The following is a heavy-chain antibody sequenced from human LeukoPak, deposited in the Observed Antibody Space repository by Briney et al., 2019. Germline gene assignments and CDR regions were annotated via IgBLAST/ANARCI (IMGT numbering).Heavy chain of an antibody. Sequence: GGSLRLSCAASGFTFSNFGMYWVRQAPGKGLEWVAVIWYDGSSKFYADSVKGRFTISRDNSKNTLYLQMDSLRAEDTAVYYCARDQLPSRGYSYGYSYYYGMDVWGQGTTVTVSS. V-gene: IGHV3-33*01. CDR3: ARDQLPSRGYSYGYSYYYGMDV. CDR2: IWYDGSSK. CDR1: GFTFSNFG. J-gene: IGHJ6*02. D-gene: IGHD5-18*01.